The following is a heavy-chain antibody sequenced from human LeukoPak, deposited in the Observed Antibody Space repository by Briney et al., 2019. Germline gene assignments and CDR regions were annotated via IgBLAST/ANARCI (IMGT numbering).Heavy chain of an antibody. CDR2: MYNSGST. J-gene: IGHJ4*02. D-gene: IGHD4-17*01. CDR1: GGSISGSY. Sequence: SETLSLTCTASGGSISGSYWSWMRQPPRKGLEWIAYMYNSGSTNYNPSLNSQVTISIDTSKHQFSLKLSSLTAADTAIYYCARGIESYGDYGYWRQGILVTVCS. CDR3: ARGIESYGDYGY. V-gene: IGHV4-59*01.